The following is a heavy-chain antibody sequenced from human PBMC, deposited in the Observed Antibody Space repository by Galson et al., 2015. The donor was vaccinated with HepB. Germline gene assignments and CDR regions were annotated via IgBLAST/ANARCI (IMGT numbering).Heavy chain of an antibody. CDR1: GFTFSNKN. CDR3: ARDEGDAMDV. Sequence: SLRLSCAASGFTFSNKNMHWVRQAPGKGLEWVAVIRFDGTNKFHGDSVKGRFTISRDNSNNTLFLQMSSLRAEDTAVYYCARDEGDAMDVWGQGTTVTVSS. CDR2: IRFDGTNK. J-gene: IGHJ6*02. V-gene: IGHV3-33*08.